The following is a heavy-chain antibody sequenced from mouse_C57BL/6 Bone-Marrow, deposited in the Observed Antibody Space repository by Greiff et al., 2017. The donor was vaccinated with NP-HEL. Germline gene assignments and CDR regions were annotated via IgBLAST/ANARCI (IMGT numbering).Heavy chain of an antibody. CDR2: ISGGGGNT. V-gene: IGHV5-9*01. D-gene: IGHD1-1*01. CDR3: ARLGSSYWYFDV. CDR1: GFTFSSYT. Sequence: EVHLVESGGGLVKPGGSLKLSCAASGFTFSSYTMSWVRQTPAKRLEWVATISGGGGNTYYPDSVQGRFTISRDNAKNTLYLQMSILRSEDTALYYCARLGSSYWYFDVWGTGTTVTVSS. J-gene: IGHJ1*03.